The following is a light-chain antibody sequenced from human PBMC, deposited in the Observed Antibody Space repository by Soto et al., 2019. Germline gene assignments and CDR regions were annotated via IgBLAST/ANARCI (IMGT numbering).Light chain of an antibody. Sequence: EIVLTQSPGTLSLSPGDRATLSCRASQSVTSNYLAWYQQKPGQAPRLLLYGASRRAIGIPDRFSGSGSGSDFTLTISRLEPEDFAVYYCQQYDTSPPLTFGLGTKVEIK. CDR1: QSVTSNY. J-gene: IGKJ4*01. CDR3: QQYDTSPPLT. V-gene: IGKV3-20*01. CDR2: GAS.